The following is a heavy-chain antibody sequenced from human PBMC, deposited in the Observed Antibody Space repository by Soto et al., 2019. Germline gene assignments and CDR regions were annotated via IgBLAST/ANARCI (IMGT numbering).Heavy chain of an antibody. Sequence: GVLRLSCSASGFTFSEYSMHWVRQAPGKGLQYVSTISSDGDITYYADSVKGRFTISRDNSKNTLYLQMNSLRPVDTAVYYCVKVSTFYDILTGYYSTNFFDPWGQGTLVTVSS. CDR1: GFTFSEYS. D-gene: IGHD3-9*01. CDR3: VKVSTFYDILTGYYSTNFFDP. CDR2: ISSDGDIT. V-gene: IGHV3-64D*06. J-gene: IGHJ5*02.